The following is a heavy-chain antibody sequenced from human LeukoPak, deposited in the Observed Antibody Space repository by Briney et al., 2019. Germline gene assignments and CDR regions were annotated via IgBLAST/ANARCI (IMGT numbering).Heavy chain of an antibody. CDR3: ARESTDSYNWFDP. Sequence: ASVKVSCKASGYTFTSYDINWVRQATGQGLEWMGWMNPNSGNTGYAQKFQGRVTMTRNTSISTAYMELSSLRSEDMAVYYCARESTDSYNWFDPWGQGTLVTVSS. V-gene: IGHV1-8*01. D-gene: IGHD2-2*01. J-gene: IGHJ5*02. CDR1: GYTFTSYD. CDR2: MNPNSGNT.